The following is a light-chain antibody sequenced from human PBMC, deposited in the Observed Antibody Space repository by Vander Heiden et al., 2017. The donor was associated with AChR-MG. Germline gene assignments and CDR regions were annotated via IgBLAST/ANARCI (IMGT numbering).Light chain of an antibody. J-gene: IGKJ3*01. CDR1: QTINSY. Sequence: DIQMTQSPSSLSASVGDRVTITCRASQTINSYLNWFQQKPGKAPTLLIHAASSLQRGVPSRFSGSGSGTDFTLTISNLQPEDFATYYCRQSYSHPFTFGGGTKVDMK. CDR3: RQSYSHPFT. CDR2: AAS. V-gene: IGKV1-39*01.